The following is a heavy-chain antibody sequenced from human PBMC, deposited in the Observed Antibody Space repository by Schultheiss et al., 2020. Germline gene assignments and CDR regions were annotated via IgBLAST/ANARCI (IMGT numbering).Heavy chain of an antibody. Sequence: GESLKISCAASGFTFSSYWMSWVRQAPGKGLEWVSYISSSGSTIYYADSVKGRFTISRDNAKNSLFLQMSRLRAEDTAIYYCARHSIYYYGMDVWGQGTTVTVSS. D-gene: IGHD2/OR15-2a*01. CDR1: GFTFSSYW. CDR3: ARHSIYYYGMDV. J-gene: IGHJ6*02. CDR2: ISSSGSTI. V-gene: IGHV3-48*04.